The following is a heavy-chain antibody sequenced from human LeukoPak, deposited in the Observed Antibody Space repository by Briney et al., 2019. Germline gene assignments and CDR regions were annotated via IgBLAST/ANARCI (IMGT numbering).Heavy chain of an antibody. J-gene: IGHJ4*02. V-gene: IGHV3-21*04. CDR2: ISSSSSYI. D-gene: IGHD2-8*01. CDR1: GFTFSSYS. Sequence: GGSLRLSCAASGFTFSSYSMNWVRQAPGKGLEWVSSISSSSSYIYYADSVKGRFTISRDNAKNSLYLQMNSLRAEDTAVYYCAKDSHSMVYAMDYFDYWGQGTLVTVSS. CDR3: AKDSHSMVYAMDYFDY.